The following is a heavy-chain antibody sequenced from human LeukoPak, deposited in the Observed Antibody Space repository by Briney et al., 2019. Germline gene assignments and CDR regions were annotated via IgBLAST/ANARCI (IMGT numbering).Heavy chain of an antibody. D-gene: IGHD3-22*01. CDR1: GYTFTGYY. J-gene: IGHJ6*03. Sequence: ASVKVSCKASGYTFTGYYMHWVRQAPGQGLEWMGWINPNSGGTNNAQKFQGRVIMTRVTSISTAYMELSRLRSDDTAVYYCARRGYYYDSSGYRNYYYYYMDVWGKGTTVTVSS. V-gene: IGHV1-2*02. CDR3: ARRGYYYDSSGYRNYYYYYMDV. CDR2: INPNSGGT.